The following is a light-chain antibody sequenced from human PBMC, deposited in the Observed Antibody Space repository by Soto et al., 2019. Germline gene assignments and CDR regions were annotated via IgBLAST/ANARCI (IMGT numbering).Light chain of an antibody. V-gene: IGKV3-11*01. CDR1: QSVNSY. Sequence: EVVLTQSPATLSLSPGERATLSCRASQSVNSYLAWYQQKPGQAPRLLIYDASNRATGIPARFGGSGSGTDFTLTISSLEPEDFAVYYCQQRNDWLSFGGGTKVDIK. CDR2: DAS. CDR3: QQRNDWLS. J-gene: IGKJ4*01.